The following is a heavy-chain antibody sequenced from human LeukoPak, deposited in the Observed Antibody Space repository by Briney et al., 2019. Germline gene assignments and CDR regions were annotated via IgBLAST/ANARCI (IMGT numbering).Heavy chain of an antibody. Sequence: GGSRRLAWAAAGFTFSNYWIHWVRQVAEKGRMWVARIKTAGSSTSYAASVTGRLTISRDNSKKTLYLQMNSLRVEDTAVYYCARDFMYSITCAACWSQGTLVTLSS. J-gene: IGHJ4*02. D-gene: IGHD6-13*01. CDR1: GFTFSNYW. CDR2: IKTAGSST. CDR3: ARDFMYSITCAAC. V-gene: IGHV3-74*01.